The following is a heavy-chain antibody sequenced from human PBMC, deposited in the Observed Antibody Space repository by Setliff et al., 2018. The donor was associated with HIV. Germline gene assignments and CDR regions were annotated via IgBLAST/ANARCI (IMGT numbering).Heavy chain of an antibody. Sequence: ASETLSLTCTVSGDSVSTRNSFWGWIRQPPGKGLEWIGSFSYNGGRRYTPSLKSRVTISADTSTNQFSLKLSSVTAADTAVYYCARNIAARPISYWGQGALVTVSS. D-gene: IGHD6-6*01. V-gene: IGHV4-39*07. CDR3: ARNIAARPISY. J-gene: IGHJ4*02. CDR1: GDSVSTRNSF. CDR2: FSYNGGR.